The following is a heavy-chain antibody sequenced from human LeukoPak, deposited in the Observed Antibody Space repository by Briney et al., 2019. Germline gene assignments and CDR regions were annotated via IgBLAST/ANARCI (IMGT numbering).Heavy chain of an antibody. J-gene: IGHJ4*02. Sequence: GGSLRLSCAASGFTFSGSALHWVRQASGKGLEWVGRIRSTANGYATAYAASVKGRFTISRDDSKNTAYLQMDSLKTEDTTVYYCTGNYYGSGSYADFDYWGQGTLVTVSS. D-gene: IGHD3-10*01. CDR2: IRSTANGYAT. CDR3: TGNYYGSGSYADFDY. V-gene: IGHV3-73*01. CDR1: GFTFSGSA.